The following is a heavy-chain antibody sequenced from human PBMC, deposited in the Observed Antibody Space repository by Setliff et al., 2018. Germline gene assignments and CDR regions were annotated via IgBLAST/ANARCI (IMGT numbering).Heavy chain of an antibody. J-gene: IGHJ6*03. D-gene: IGHD6-13*01. Sequence: SETLSLTCSVSDFSINSGYYWGWIRQSPGEGLEWIGSIYRNGNTYYNPSLKSRVTISXXXNKNQFPLXLNSVXXXXTAVYYCARTQGEQQLTHPYYYYYYMDVWGKGTTVTVSS. CDR1: DFSINSGYY. CDR2: IYRNGNT. V-gene: IGHV4-38-2*01. CDR3: ARTQGEQQLTHPYYYYYYMDV.